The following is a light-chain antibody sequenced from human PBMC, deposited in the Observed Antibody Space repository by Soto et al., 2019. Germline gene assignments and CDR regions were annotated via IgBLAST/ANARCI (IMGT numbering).Light chain of an antibody. CDR3: QQYDILPLT. Sequence: DIQMTQSPSSLSASVGDRVTITCQASQDISYYLNWYQQKPGKAPKVLIYDASNLEDGVPSRFIGSGAGPHFTFRISSLQPDEIGTYDCQQYDILPLTFGGGTKVE. CDR2: DAS. CDR1: QDISYY. V-gene: IGKV1-33*01. J-gene: IGKJ4*01.